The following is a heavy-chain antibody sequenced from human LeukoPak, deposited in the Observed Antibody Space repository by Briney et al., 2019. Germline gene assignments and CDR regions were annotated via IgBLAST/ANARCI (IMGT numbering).Heavy chain of an antibody. Sequence: PGGSLRLSCAASGFTFSSYSMNWVRQAPGKGLEWVSSISSSSSYIYYADSVKGRFTISRDNAKNSLYLQMNSLRAEDTAVYYCARDSKRAATVTFDYWGQGTLVTVSS. J-gene: IGHJ4*02. CDR2: ISSSSSYI. CDR1: GFTFSSYS. D-gene: IGHD4-17*01. V-gene: IGHV3-21*01. CDR3: ARDSKRAATVTFDY.